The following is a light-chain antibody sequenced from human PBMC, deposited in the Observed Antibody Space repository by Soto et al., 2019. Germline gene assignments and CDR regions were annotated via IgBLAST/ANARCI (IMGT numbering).Light chain of an antibody. CDR2: GAS. CDR3: PQYGSSPA. V-gene: IGKV3-20*01. CDR1: QSVTSSY. J-gene: IGKJ4*01. Sequence: EIVLTQSPGTLSLSPGERATLSCRASQSVTSSYLAWYQQKPGQAPRLLIYGASSRATGIPDRFRGSGSGSDFALTSSRLEHEDVAVYYCPQYGSSPAFGGGPKVEIK.